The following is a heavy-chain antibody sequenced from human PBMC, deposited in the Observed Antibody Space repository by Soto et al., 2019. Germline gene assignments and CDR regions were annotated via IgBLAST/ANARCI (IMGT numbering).Heavy chain of an antibody. Sequence: GGSLRLSCAASGFTFSSYWMSWVRQAPGKGLEWVANIKQDGSEKYYVDSVKGRFTISRDNAKNSLYLQMNSLRVEDTAVYYCARDDVLRYFDWLAHYYYGMDVWGQGTTVTAP. V-gene: IGHV3-7*01. CDR2: IKQDGSEK. CDR3: ARDDVLRYFDWLAHYYYGMDV. D-gene: IGHD3-9*01. J-gene: IGHJ6*02. CDR1: GFTFSSYW.